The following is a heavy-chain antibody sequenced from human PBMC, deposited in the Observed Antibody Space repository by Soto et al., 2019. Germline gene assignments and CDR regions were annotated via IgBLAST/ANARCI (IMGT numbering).Heavy chain of an antibody. CDR1: GGSISSGGYY. Sequence: PSETLSLTCTVSGGSISSGGYYWSWIRQHPGKGLEWIGYIYYSGSTYYNPSLKSRVTISVDTSKNQFSLKLSSVTAADTAVYYCARYCSGGSCYLDALDIWGQGTMVTVSS. CDR2: IYYSGST. CDR3: ARYCSGGSCYLDALDI. V-gene: IGHV4-31*03. D-gene: IGHD2-15*01. J-gene: IGHJ3*02.